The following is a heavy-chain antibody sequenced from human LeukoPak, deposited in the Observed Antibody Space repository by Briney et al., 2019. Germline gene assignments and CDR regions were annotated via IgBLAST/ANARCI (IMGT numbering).Heavy chain of an antibody. Sequence: SETPSLTCTVSGGSVSSGSYYWSWIRQPPGKGLEWIGYIYYSGSTNYNPSLKSRVTISVDTSKNQFSLKLSSVTAADTAVYYCASRDNGSGVVPDYWGQGTLVTVSS. V-gene: IGHV4-61*01. CDR3: ASRDNGSGVVPDY. J-gene: IGHJ4*02. CDR2: IYYSGST. CDR1: GGSVSSGSYY. D-gene: IGHD3-10*01.